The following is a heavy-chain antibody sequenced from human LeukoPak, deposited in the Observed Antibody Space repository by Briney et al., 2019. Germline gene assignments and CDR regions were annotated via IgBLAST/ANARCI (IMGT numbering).Heavy chain of an antibody. V-gene: IGHV3-33*08. Sequence: GGSLRLSCAASEFTFSSYSMNWVRQAPGKGLEWVAVIWYDGSNKYYADSVKGRFTISRDNSKNTLYLQMNSLRAEDTAVYYCARDGDYYDSSGYLDYWGQGTLVTVSS. D-gene: IGHD3-22*01. CDR2: IWYDGSNK. J-gene: IGHJ4*02. CDR3: ARDGDYYDSSGYLDY. CDR1: EFTFSSYS.